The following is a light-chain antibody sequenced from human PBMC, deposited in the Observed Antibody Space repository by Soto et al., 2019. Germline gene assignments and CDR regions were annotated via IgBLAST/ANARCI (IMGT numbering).Light chain of an antibody. CDR3: HQRSNWPPT. V-gene: IGKV3-11*01. CDR2: DAS. Sequence: EIVLTQSPATLSLSPGERATLSCRASQSVSSYLAWYQQKPGQAPRLLIYDASTRATGIPARFSGSGSGTDFTRTITSLEPEDFAVYYCHQRSNWPPTFGQGPKVEIK. CDR1: QSVSSY. J-gene: IGKJ1*01.